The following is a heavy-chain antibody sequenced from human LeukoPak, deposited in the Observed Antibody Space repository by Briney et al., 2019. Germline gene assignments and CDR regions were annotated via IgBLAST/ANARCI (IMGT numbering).Heavy chain of an antibody. Sequence: GGSLRLSCAASGFTFSSYSMTWVRQAPGKGLEWVSYISSSSSTIYYADSVKGRFTISRDNAKNSLYLQMNSLRAEDTAVYYCAKELAYCGGDCYDAFDIWGQGTMVTVSS. V-gene: IGHV3-48*01. CDR1: GFTFSSYS. CDR2: ISSSSSTI. J-gene: IGHJ3*02. D-gene: IGHD2-21*02. CDR3: AKELAYCGGDCYDAFDI.